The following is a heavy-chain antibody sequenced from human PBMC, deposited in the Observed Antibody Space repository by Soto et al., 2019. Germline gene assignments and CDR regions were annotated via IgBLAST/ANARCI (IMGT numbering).Heavy chain of an antibody. V-gene: IGHV1-69*13. CDR2: IIPIFGTA. D-gene: IGHD3-22*01. CDR1: GGTFSSYA. Sequence: SVKFSCKASGGTFSSYAIDWVRQAPGQGLEWMGGIIPIFGTANYAQKFQGRVTITADESTSTAYMELRSLRSEDTAVYYCARGVHYDSSGFYYFFWGQGTLVTVSS. CDR3: ARGVHYDSSGFYYFF. J-gene: IGHJ4*02.